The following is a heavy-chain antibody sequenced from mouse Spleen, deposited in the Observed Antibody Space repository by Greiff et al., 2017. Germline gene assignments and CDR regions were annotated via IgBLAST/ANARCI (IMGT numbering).Heavy chain of an antibody. Sequence: VQLQESGPGLVKPSQSLFLTCSITGFPITSGYYWIWIRQSPGKPLEWMGYITHSGETFYNPSLQSPISITRETSKNQFFLQLNSVTTEDTAMYYCAGAPPSYWYFDVWGAGTTVTVSS. CDR1: GFPITSGYY. CDR2: ITHSGET. CDR3: AGAPPSYWYFDV. J-gene: IGHJ1*01. V-gene: IGHV12-3*01.